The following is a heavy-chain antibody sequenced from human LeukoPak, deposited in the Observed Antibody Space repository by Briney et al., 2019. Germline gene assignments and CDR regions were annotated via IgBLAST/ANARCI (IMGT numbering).Heavy chain of an antibody. Sequence: GGSLRLSCAASGFTFSSYGMSWVRQAPGKELEWVSTISGNGDKTYYADSVKGRFTISRDNSKNTLYLQMNSLRAEDTALFYCAKSSCSSSSCCTDYWGQGTLVTVPS. CDR2: ISGNGDKT. D-gene: IGHD2-2*02. V-gene: IGHV3-23*01. J-gene: IGHJ4*02. CDR3: AKSSCSSSSCCTDY. CDR1: GFTFSSYG.